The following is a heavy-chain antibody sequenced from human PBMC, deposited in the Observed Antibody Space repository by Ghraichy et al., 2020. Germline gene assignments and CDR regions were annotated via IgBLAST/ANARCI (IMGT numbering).Heavy chain of an antibody. Sequence: GSLRLSCTASGFTFGDYAMSWFRQAPGKGLEWVGFIRSKAYGGTTEYAASVKGRFTISRDDSKSIAYLQMNSLKTEDTAVYYCTRDLEYGDLEIFDYWGQGTLVTVSS. CDR1: GFTFGDYA. CDR3: TRDLEYGDLEIFDY. CDR2: IRSKAYGGTT. D-gene: IGHD4-17*01. J-gene: IGHJ4*02. V-gene: IGHV3-49*03.